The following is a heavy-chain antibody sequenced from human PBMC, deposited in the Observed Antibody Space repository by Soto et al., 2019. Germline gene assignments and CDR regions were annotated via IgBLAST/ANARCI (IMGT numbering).Heavy chain of an antibody. V-gene: IGHV3-23*01. J-gene: IGHJ6*03. CDR1: GFIFSNYA. CDR3: AKSKSSLYYMDA. CDR2: FGGSGGT. Sequence: EVQVLESGGGLVQPGGSLRLSCVGSGFIFSNYAMAWVRQAPGKGLEWVSGFGGSGGTYYAESGKGRYTISRDNSKSTLYLQMNSRRVEDKAVYYCAKSKSSLYYMDAWGKGTAVTVSS.